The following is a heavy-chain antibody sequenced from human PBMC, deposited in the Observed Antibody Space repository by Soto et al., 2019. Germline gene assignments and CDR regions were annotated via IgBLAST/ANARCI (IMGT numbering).Heavy chain of an antibody. Sequence: EVQLVDSGGGLIQPGGSLRLSCAAAGFSVSTSHMNWVRQTPGKGLEWVSVIYSGGATYYAASVKGRFTISRDKSKNTVYLQMNSLRAEDTAVYYCARVGPYDSGSYMVLYNWFDPWGQGTLVTVSS. CDR1: GFSVSTSH. J-gene: IGHJ5*02. CDR3: ARVGPYDSGSYMVLYNWFDP. CDR2: IYSGGAT. V-gene: IGHV3-53*01. D-gene: IGHD3-10*01.